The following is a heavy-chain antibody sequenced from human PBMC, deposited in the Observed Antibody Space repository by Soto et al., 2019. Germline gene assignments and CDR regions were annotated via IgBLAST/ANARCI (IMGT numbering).Heavy chain of an antibody. Sequence: SETLSLTCTVSGGSISSGGYYWSWIRQHPGKGLEWIGYIYYSGSTYYNPSLKSRVTISVDTSKNQFSLKLSSVTAADTAVYYCARDYGGYFDYWGQGTLVTVSS. CDR2: IYYSGST. CDR3: ARDYGGYFDY. J-gene: IGHJ4*02. V-gene: IGHV4-31*03. CDR1: GGSISSGGYY. D-gene: IGHD3-10*01.